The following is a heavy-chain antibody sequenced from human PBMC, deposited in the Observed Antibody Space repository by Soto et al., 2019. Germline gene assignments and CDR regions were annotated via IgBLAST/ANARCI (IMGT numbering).Heavy chain of an antibody. D-gene: IGHD3-10*01. CDR1: GFSLSTGVG. Sequence: QITLKESGPTLVKPTQTLTLTCTFSGFSLSTGVGVGWIRQPPGKALECLALIYWDDDKRYSSSLKSRLTITKDTSKTQLVLIMTNMDPVDTATYYCAHKSYYGSGSLDYWGQGILVTVSS. V-gene: IGHV2-5*02. J-gene: IGHJ4*02. CDR3: AHKSYYGSGSLDY. CDR2: IYWDDDK.